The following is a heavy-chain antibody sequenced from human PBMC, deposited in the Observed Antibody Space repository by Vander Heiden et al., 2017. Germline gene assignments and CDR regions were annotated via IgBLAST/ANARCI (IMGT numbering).Heavy chain of an antibody. Sequence: QVQLVQSGAEVKKPGASVKVSCKASGYTFTRYDIKWVRQATGQGLEWMGWMNPNSGNTGYAQKFQGRVTMTRNTSISTAYMELSSLRSEDTAVYYCASVPHDSSGYYLDYWGQGTLVTVSS. CDR1: GYTFTRYD. CDR3: ASVPHDSSGYYLDY. V-gene: IGHV1-8*01. J-gene: IGHJ4*02. D-gene: IGHD3-22*01. CDR2: MNPNSGNT.